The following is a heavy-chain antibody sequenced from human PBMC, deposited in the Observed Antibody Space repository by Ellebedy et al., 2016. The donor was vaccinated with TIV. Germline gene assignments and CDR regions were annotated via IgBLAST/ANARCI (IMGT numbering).Heavy chain of an antibody. V-gene: IGHV3-30*18. J-gene: IGHJ6*02. D-gene: IGHD3-3*01. Sequence: GESLKISCAASGFTFSSYGMHWVRQAPGKGLEWVAVISYDGSNKYYADSVKGRFTISRDNSKNTLYLQMNSLRAEDTAVYYCAKGRDLMDVWGQGTTVTVSS. CDR1: GFTFSSYG. CDR3: AKGRDLMDV. CDR2: ISYDGSNK.